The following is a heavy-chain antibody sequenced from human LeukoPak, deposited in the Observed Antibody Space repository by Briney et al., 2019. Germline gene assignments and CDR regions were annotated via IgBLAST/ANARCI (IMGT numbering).Heavy chain of an antibody. Sequence: SETLSLTCAVYGGSFSGYYWSWLRQPPGKGLEWSGEINHSGSTNYNPSLKSRVTISVDTSKNQFSLKLSSVTAADTAVYYCARAFRGIFGVFEAFDIWGQGTMVTVSS. CDR1: GGSFSGYY. CDR2: INHSGST. V-gene: IGHV4-34*01. D-gene: IGHD3-3*01. J-gene: IGHJ3*02. CDR3: ARAFRGIFGVFEAFDI.